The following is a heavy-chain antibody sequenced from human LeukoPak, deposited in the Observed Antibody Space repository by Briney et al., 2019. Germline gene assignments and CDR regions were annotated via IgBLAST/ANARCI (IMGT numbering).Heavy chain of an antibody. D-gene: IGHD2-2*01. CDR1: GASMTGYY. Sequence: PSETLSLTCTVSGASMTGYYWTWIRQPPGKGLEWIGYIYYSGSTSYNPSLKSRVTISLDTSKNQFSLKMTSVTAADTAVYYCARYQLPGYWGPGTLVTVSS. CDR3: ARYQLPGY. CDR2: IYYSGST. V-gene: IGHV4-59*01. J-gene: IGHJ4*02.